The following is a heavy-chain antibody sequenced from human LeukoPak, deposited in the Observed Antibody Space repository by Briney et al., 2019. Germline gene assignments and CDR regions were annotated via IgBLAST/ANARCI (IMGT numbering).Heavy chain of an antibody. CDR3: AGAYSDYNFIFDY. J-gene: IGHJ4*02. CDR2: VYYSGST. V-gene: IGHV4-59*01. CDR1: GGSISSYY. Sequence: SETQSLTCTVSGGSISSYYWSWIRQPPGKGVVGLGFVYYSGSTNYDPSLKSRVTISLDTSKNQFSLKLSSVTAADTAVYYCAGAYSDYNFIFDYWGQGTLVTVSS. D-gene: IGHD5-12*01.